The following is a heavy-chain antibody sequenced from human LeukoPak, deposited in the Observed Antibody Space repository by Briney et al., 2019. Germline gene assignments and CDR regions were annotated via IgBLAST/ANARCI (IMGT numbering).Heavy chain of an antibody. CDR1: GGSISSYY. CDR2: VYYSGSA. D-gene: IGHD1-26*01. V-gene: IGHV4-59*12. Sequence: SETLSLTCTVSGGSISSYYWSWIRQPPGKGLEWIGYVYYSGSAHCNPSLKSRVNMSIDKSKNQLSLELTSVTAADTAIYYCTRESGAFSPFGFWGQGTLVTVSS. CDR3: TRESGAFSPFGF. J-gene: IGHJ4*02.